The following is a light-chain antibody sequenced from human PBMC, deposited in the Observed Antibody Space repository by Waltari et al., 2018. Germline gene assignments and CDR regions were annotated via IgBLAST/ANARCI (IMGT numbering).Light chain of an antibody. J-gene: IGLJ3*02. V-gene: IGLV3-21*02. CDR1: NIGGRS. CDR3: HVWDGKTVM. CDR2: LDS. Sequence: SSVLTQAPSVSVAPGQTATVTCGGDNIGGRSVPWYQQRPGRAPVLVGYLDSDRPSGIPDRFSGSKSGNAATLTISRVEAGDEADYYCHVWDGKTVMFGGGTKLTVL.